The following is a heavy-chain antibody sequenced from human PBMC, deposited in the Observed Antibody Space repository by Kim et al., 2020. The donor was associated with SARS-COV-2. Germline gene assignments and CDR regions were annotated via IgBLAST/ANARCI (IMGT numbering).Heavy chain of an antibody. Sequence: GGSLRLSCAASGYTFNTYGMHWVRQAPGKGLEWVAGISYDGSNKYYADSVKGRFTISRDNSKNTLYLQMNSLRIEDTAVYYCAKSFSGSYVGYDYWGQGTLVTVSS. CDR1: GYTFNTYG. V-gene: IGHV3-30*18. J-gene: IGHJ4*02. CDR2: ISYDGSNK. D-gene: IGHD1-26*01. CDR3: AKSFSGSYVGYDY.